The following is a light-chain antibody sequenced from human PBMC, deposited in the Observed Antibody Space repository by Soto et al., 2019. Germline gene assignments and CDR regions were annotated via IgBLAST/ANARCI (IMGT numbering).Light chain of an antibody. J-gene: IGKJ5*01. V-gene: IGKV3-15*01. CDR3: QQYNNWPIT. Sequence: EILMTQSPDTLSVSPGESATLSCRASQRVYSSLAWYQQRPGQAPRLLIYGASTRATGVPARFSGRGSGTESTLTISSLQSEDFAVYYCQQYNNWPITFGQGTRLEIK. CDR2: GAS. CDR1: QRVYSS.